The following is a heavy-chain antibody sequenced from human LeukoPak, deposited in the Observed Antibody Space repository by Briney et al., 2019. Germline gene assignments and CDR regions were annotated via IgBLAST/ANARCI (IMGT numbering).Heavy chain of an antibody. CDR1: GFTFSNYG. CDR3: AKDHYDSGGTYTFDP. Sequence: GRSLRLSCAASGFTFSNYGVHWVRQAPGKGLEWVAVILYDGNNKYYTDSVKGRFTISRDNSKNTLYLQMNSLRAEDTAVYYCAKDHYDSGGTYTFDPWGQGTLVTVPS. V-gene: IGHV3-30*18. D-gene: IGHD3-22*01. CDR2: ILYDGNNK. J-gene: IGHJ5*02.